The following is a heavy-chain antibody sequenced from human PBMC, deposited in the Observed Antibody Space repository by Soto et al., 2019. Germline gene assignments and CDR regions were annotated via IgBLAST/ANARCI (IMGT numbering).Heavy chain of an antibody. V-gene: IGHV1-46*01. Sequence: ASVKVSCKASGYTFTSYYMHWVRQAPGQGLEWMGIINPSGGSTSYAQKFQGRVTMTRDTSTSTVYMELSSLRSEDTAVYYCARGPNDEGWFGELFRSRGPHWYFDYWGQGTLVTVSS. CDR3: ARGPNDEGWFGELFRSRGPHWYFDY. D-gene: IGHD3-10*01. CDR2: INPSGGST. J-gene: IGHJ4*02. CDR1: GYTFTSYY.